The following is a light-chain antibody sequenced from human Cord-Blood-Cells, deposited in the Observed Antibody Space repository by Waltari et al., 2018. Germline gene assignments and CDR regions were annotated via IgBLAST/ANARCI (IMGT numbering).Light chain of an antibody. CDR1: SSDVGGYNY. CDR3: SSYTSSSTE. Sequence: QSALTRPASVSGSPGQSITISCTGTSSDVGGYNYVSWYQQHPGKAPKLMIYDVSKRPSGVSNRFSGSKSGNTASLTISGLQAEDEADYYCSSYTSSSTEFGGGTKLTVL. J-gene: IGLJ3*02. CDR2: DVS. V-gene: IGLV2-14*01.